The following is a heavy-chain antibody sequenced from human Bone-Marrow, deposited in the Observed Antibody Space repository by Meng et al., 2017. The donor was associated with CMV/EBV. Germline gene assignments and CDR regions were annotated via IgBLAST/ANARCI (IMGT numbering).Heavy chain of an antibody. Sequence: GGSLRLSCTVSGGSVSSGSYYWSWIRQPPGKGLEWVAFIRYDGSNKYYADSVKGRFTISRDNSKNTLYLQMNSLRAEDTAVYYCAKVRPRSSPDCSSTSCYTPYYYYGMDVWGQGTTVTVSS. V-gene: IGHV3-30*02. CDR1: GGSVSSGSYY. CDR3: AKVRPRSSPDCSSTSCYTPYYYYGMDV. D-gene: IGHD2-2*02. CDR2: IRYDGSNK. J-gene: IGHJ6*02.